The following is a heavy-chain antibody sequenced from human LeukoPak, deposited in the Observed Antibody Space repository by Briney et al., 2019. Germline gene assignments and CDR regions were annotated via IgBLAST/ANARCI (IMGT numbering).Heavy chain of an antibody. CDR3: ARDRIVVVPRHGMDV. CDR1: GFTFSSYA. J-gene: IGHJ6*02. Sequence: GGSLRLSCAASGFTFSSYAMHWVRQAPGKGLEWVAVISYDGSNKYYADSVKGRFTISRDNSKNTLYLQMNSLRAEDTAVYYCARDRIVVVPRHGMDVWGQGTTVTVSS. CDR2: ISYDGSNK. D-gene: IGHD2-2*01. V-gene: IGHV3-30-3*01.